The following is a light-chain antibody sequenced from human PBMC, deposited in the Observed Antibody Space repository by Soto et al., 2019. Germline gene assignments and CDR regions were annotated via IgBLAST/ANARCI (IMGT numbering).Light chain of an antibody. Sequence: DIKTTQTPSTLSAYVGDVVPSTCRASQGISTWLAWYQQKPGKAPKLLIYDASSLESGVPSRFSGSGSGTEFTLTIIGLQPEDSATYNCQQYERYSTFGQGTKV. J-gene: IGKJ1*01. CDR2: DAS. V-gene: IGKV1-5*01. CDR3: QQYERYST. CDR1: QGISTW.